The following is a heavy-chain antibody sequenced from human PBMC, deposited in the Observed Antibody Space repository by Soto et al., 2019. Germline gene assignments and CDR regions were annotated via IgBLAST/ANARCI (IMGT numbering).Heavy chain of an antibody. J-gene: IGHJ3*02. CDR1: GFTVSSYA. CDR2: ISGSGGST. Sequence: SLRLSCAASGFTVSSYAMSWARQAPGKGLEWVSAISGSGGSTYYADSVKGRFTISRDNSKNTLYLQMNSLRAEDTAVYYCAKDVSGSYYHAFDIWGQGTMLTVSS. D-gene: IGHD1-26*01. V-gene: IGHV3-23*01. CDR3: AKDVSGSYYHAFDI.